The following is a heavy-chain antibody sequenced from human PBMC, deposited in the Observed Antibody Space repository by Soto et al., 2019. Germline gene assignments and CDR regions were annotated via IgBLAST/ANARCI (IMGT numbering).Heavy chain of an antibody. J-gene: IGHJ3*02. Sequence: VASVKVSCKASGYTFTSYRISWVREAPGQGLEWMGWISAYNGNTNYAQKLQGRVTMTTDTSTSTAYMELRSLRSDDTAVYYCARVADYGGNADAFDIWGQGTMVTVSS. CDR1: GYTFTSYR. CDR2: ISAYNGNT. V-gene: IGHV1-18*04. CDR3: ARVADYGGNADAFDI. D-gene: IGHD4-17*01.